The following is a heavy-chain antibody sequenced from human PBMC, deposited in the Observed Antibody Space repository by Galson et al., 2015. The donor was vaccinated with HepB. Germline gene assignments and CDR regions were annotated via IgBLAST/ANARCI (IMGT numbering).Heavy chain of an antibody. Sequence: SLRLSCAASGFSFSNYAMHWVRQAPGKGLEWVGVISYDGSSKVYADSVRGRFTISRDDPKNMLYVQMNSLRVEDTAVYYCARARFDLYHFDYWGQGTLVTVSS. J-gene: IGHJ4*02. CDR2: ISYDGSSK. D-gene: IGHD2-2*02. V-gene: IGHV3-30*04. CDR1: GFSFSNYA. CDR3: ARARFDLYHFDY.